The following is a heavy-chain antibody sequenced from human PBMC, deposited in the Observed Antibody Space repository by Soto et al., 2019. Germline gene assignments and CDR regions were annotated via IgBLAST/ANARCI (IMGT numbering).Heavy chain of an antibody. J-gene: IGHJ6*02. D-gene: IGHD3-3*01. V-gene: IGHV1-69*01. CDR2: IIPIFGTA. Sequence: QVQLVQSGAEVKKPGSSVKVSCKASGGTFSSYAISWVRQAPGQGLEWMGGIIPIFGTANYAQKFQGRVTITADESTSTAYMELSSLRSEDTGVYYCARGYVLRFLEWFYGMDVWGQGTTVTVSS. CDR3: ARGYVLRFLEWFYGMDV. CDR1: GGTFSSYA.